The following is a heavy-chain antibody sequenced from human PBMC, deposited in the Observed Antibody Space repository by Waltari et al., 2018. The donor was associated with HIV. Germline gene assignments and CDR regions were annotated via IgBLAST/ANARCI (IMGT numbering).Heavy chain of an antibody. J-gene: IGHJ4*02. D-gene: IGHD5-18*01. V-gene: IGHV4-38-2*01. CDR2: ASRSGST. Sequence: QVQLHESGPGMVKPSETLSLTCAVSGYSISRDYYWGWIRQPPGKGLEWIGSASRSGSTYYSPSLKSRVTISLDTSKNQFSLKLNSVAAADTAVYYCGSGSRRGHSHGIDYWGQGTLVTVSS. CDR1: GYSISRDYY. CDR3: GSGSRRGHSHGIDY.